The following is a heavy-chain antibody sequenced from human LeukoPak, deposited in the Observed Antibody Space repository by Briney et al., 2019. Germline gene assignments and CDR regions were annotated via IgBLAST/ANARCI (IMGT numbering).Heavy chain of an antibody. D-gene: IGHD5-24*01. Sequence: GGSLRLSCAASGFTFSSYGMHWVRQAPGKGLEWVAVISYDGSNKYYADSVKGRFTISRDNSKNTLYLQMNSLRAEDTAVYSCAKERRDGYNYYFDYWGQGTLVTVSS. CDR3: AKERRDGYNYYFDY. CDR2: ISYDGSNK. J-gene: IGHJ4*02. V-gene: IGHV3-30*18. CDR1: GFTFSSYG.